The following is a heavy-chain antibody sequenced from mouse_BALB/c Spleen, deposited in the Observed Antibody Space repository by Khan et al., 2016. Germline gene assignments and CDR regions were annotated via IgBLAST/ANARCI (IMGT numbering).Heavy chain of an antibody. CDR2: INPDSSTI. J-gene: IGHJ3*01. V-gene: IGHV4-1*02. D-gene: IGHD1-1*01. CDR3: ARAGYYGYLAY. Sequence: EVKLLESGGGLVQPGGSLKLSCAASGFDFSRYWMSWVRQTPGKGLEWIGEINPDSSTINYTPSLKDKFIISRDNAKNTLYLQLRKVRSEDTAPYYCARAGYYGYLAYWGQGTLVTVSA. CDR1: GFDFSRYW.